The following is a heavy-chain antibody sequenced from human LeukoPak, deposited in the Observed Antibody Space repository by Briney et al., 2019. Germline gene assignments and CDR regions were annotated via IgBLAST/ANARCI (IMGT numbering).Heavy chain of an antibody. CDR3: ASGRGLVVIDY. Sequence: ASVKVSCKASGGTFSSYAISWVRQAPGQGLEWMGGIIPIFGTANYAQKFQGRVTITADESTSTAYMELSSLRPEDTAVYYCASGRGLVVIDYWGQGTLVTVSS. V-gene: IGHV1-69*13. D-gene: IGHD3-22*01. CDR2: IIPIFGTA. CDR1: GGTFSSYA. J-gene: IGHJ4*02.